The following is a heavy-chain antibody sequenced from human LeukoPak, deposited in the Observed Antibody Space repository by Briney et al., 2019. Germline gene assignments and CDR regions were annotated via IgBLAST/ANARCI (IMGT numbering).Heavy chain of an antibody. CDR2: IYPGGSET. D-gene: IGHD5-24*01. V-gene: IGHV5-51*01. CDR3: ARASRDGYNQNFDH. J-gene: IGHJ4*02. Sequence: GESLKISCKGLGYSFSSYWNAWVRQRPGKGLEWMGIIYPGGSETRYDPSFQGQVTISADSSTSTAYLQWSSLRASDTAMYYCARASRDGYNQNFDHWGQGTLVTVPP. CDR1: GYSFSSYW.